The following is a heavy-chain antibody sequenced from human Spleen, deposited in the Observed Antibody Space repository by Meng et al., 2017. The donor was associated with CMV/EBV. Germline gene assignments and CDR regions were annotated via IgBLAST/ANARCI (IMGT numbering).Heavy chain of an antibody. V-gene: IGHV1-18*01. D-gene: IGHD3-10*01. CDR3: ARESGSYYYYGMDV. J-gene: IGHJ6*02. CDR1: GGTFSSYA. CDR2: IRPSSGDT. Sequence: ASVKVSCKASGGTFSSYAISWVRQAPGQGLEWMGWIRPSSGDTNYAQKVQGRVTMTTDTSTTTAYMELRSLRSDDTAVYYCARESGSYYYYGMDVWGQGTTVTVSS.